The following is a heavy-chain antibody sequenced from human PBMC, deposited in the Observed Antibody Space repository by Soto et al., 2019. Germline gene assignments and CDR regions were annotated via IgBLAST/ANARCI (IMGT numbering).Heavy chain of an antibody. D-gene: IGHD6-13*01. CDR1: GYSITSGYY. CDR3: ARIYSSSCFDP. J-gene: IGHJ5*02. V-gene: IGHV4-38-2*01. CDR2: IYHGGIT. Sequence: SETLSLTCAVSGYSITSGYYRGWIRQPPGKGLEWVGSIYHGGITYYNPSLKSRVTISLHTSKNHFSLSLGSVTAADTAVYYCARIYSSSCFDPWGQGTLVTVSS.